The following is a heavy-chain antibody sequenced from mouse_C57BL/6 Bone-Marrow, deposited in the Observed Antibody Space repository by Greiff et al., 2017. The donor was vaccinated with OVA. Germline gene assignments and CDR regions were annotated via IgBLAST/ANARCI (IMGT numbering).Heavy chain of an antibody. J-gene: IGHJ3*01. CDR1: GYTFTSYG. D-gene: IGHD1-1*01. Sequence: QVQLKESGAELARPGASVKLSCKASGYTFTSYGISWVKQRTGQGLEWIGEIYPRSGNTYYNEKFKGKATLTADKSSSTAYMELRSLTSEDSAVYFCARNPIYYYGSSRGTWFAYWGQGTLVTVSA. V-gene: IGHV1-81*01. CDR3: ARNPIYYYGSSRGTWFAY. CDR2: IYPRSGNT.